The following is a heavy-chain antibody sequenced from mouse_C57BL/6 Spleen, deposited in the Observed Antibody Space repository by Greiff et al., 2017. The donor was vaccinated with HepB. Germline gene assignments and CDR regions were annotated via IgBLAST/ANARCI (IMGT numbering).Heavy chain of an antibody. V-gene: IGHV1-69*01. Sequence: QVQLQQPGAELVMPGASVKLSCKASGYTFTSYWMHWVKQRPGQGLEWIGEIDPSDSYTNYNQKFKGKSTLTVDKSSSTAYMQLSSLTSEDSAVYYCARRGSSWYFDDWGTGTTVTVSS. D-gene: IGHD1-1*01. CDR1: GYTFTSYW. CDR3: ARRGSSWYFDD. CDR2: IDPSDSYT. J-gene: IGHJ1*03.